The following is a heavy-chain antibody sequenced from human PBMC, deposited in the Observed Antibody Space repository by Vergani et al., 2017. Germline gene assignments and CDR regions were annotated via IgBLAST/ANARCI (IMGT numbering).Heavy chain of an antibody. J-gene: IGHJ4*02. V-gene: IGHV3-30*02. Sequence: QVQLVESGGGVVQPGGSLRLSCAASGFTFSSYGMHWVRQAPGKGLEWVAFIRYDGSNKYYADSVKGRFTISRDNSKNTLYLQMNSLRAEDTAVYYCAKDQVYSRQWLARRGYFDYWGQGTLFTVSS. D-gene: IGHD6-19*01. CDR1: GFTFSSYG. CDR2: IRYDGSNK. CDR3: AKDQVYSRQWLARRGYFDY.